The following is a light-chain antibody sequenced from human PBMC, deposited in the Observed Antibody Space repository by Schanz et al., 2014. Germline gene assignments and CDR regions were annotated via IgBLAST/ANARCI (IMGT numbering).Light chain of an antibody. V-gene: IGKV1-39*01. CDR1: IGVY. Sequence: IGVYLNWYQHKSGKAPNLLIYAASTPRAGVPSRFSGSGAVTDFTLTISSLQPEDFATYYCQQTYRRLTFGEGTNIEI. CDR3: QQTYRRLT. J-gene: IGKJ4*01. CDR2: AAS.